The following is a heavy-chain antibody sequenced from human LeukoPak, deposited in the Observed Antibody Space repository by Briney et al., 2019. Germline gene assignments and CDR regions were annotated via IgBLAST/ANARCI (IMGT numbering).Heavy chain of an antibody. J-gene: IGHJ4*02. CDR1: GGSIRNYF. Sequence: SETLSLTCTVSGGSIRNYFWSWVRQPPGKGLEWIGYISYSGTTNYNPSLKSRVSISVDMSKNQFALRLHSVTAADTAVYFCARSYTSTWRSPFADWGQGIRVTVSS. V-gene: IGHV4-59*01. CDR2: ISYSGTT. CDR3: ARSYTSTWRSPFAD. D-gene: IGHD6-13*01.